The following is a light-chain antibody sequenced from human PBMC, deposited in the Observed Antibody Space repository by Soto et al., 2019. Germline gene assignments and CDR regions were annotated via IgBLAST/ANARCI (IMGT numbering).Light chain of an antibody. V-gene: IGKV1-8*01. J-gene: IGKJ1*01. CDR2: DAS. CDR1: QGISSY. Sequence: AIRMTQSPSSLSASTGDRVTITCRASQGISSYLAWYQQKPGKAPKLLIYDASSLQSGVPSRFSGSGSGTDFTLTISGVQHEDFATYYCQQSYFTPTFGQGTKVDIK. CDR3: QQSYFTPT.